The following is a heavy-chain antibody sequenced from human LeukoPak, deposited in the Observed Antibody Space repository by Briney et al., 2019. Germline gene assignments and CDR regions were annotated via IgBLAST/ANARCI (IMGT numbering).Heavy chain of an antibody. D-gene: IGHD3-22*01. CDR2: IKQHGGEK. CDR3: ARDAGSRGYFDY. Sequence: GGSLRLSCAASGFTFSSYWMSWVRQAPGKGLEWVANIKQHGGEKYYVDSVRGRFTISRDNAKNSLYLQMNSLRVEDMAVYYCARDAGSRGYFDYWGQGTLVTVSS. CDR1: GFTFSSYW. J-gene: IGHJ4*02. V-gene: IGHV3-7*01.